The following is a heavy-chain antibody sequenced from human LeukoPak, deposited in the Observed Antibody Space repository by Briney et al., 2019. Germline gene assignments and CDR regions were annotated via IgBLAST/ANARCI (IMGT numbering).Heavy chain of an antibody. Sequence: ASVKVSCKASGYTFSSYDINRVRQAAGQGPEWMGWTNPNSGNTAYAQNFQGRVIMTRNTSISTAYMELSSLRFEDTAVFYCAIRTSRGVSGSSYFDSWGQGTLVTVSS. CDR2: TNPNSGNT. D-gene: IGHD3-10*01. CDR1: GYTFSSYD. V-gene: IGHV1-8*01. J-gene: IGHJ4*02. CDR3: AIRTSRGVSGSSYFDS.